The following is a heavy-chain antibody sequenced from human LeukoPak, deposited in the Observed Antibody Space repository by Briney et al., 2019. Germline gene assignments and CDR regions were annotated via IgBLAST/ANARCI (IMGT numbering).Heavy chain of an antibody. CDR1: GGTFSSYA. V-gene: IGHV1-69*04. J-gene: IGHJ6*02. CDR3: ARDRPNCSGGSCYSYYYGMDV. CDR2: IIPILGIA. D-gene: IGHD2-15*01. Sequence: SVKVSCKASGGTFSSYAISWVRPAPGQGLEWMGRIIPILGIANYAQQFQGRVTITADNSTSTAYMELSSLRSEDTAVYYCARDRPNCSGGSCYSYYYGMDVWGQGTTVTVSS.